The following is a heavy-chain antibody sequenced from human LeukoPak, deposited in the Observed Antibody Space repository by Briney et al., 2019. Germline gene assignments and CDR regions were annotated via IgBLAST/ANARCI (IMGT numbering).Heavy chain of an antibody. V-gene: IGHV3-23*01. CDR1: GFTFSSYA. J-gene: IGHJ6*02. CDR2: ISGSGGST. D-gene: IGHD6-13*01. Sequence: GGSLRLSCAVSGFTFSSYAMSWVRQAPGKGLEWVSAISGSGGSTYYADSVKGRFTISRDNSKNTLYLQMNSLRAEDTAVYYCAKGSSSWYESLDYYYGMDVWGQGTTVTVSS. CDR3: AKGSSSWYESLDYYYGMDV.